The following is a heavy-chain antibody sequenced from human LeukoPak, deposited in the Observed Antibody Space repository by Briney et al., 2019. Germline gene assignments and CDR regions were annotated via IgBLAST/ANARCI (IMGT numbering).Heavy chain of an antibody. CDR2: IYHSGST. D-gene: IGHD6-13*01. V-gene: IGHV4-30-2*01. Sequence: PSQTLSLTCAVSGGSISSGGYSWSWILQPPGKGLEWIGYIYHSGSTYYNPSLKSRVTISVDRSKNQFSLKLSSVTAADTAVYYCARDLSSSWYDYWGQGTLVTVSS. CDR1: GGSISSGGYS. CDR3: ARDLSSSWYDY. J-gene: IGHJ4*02.